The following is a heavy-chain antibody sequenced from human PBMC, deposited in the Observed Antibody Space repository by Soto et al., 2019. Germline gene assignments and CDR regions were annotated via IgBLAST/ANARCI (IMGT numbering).Heavy chain of an antibody. CDR2: IIPILGIA. Sequence: ASVKVSCKASGGTFSSYTISWVRQAPGQGLEWMGRIIPILGIANYAQKFQGRVTITADKSTSTAYMELSSLRSEDTAVYYCARGPLHAPDWFDTWGQGTLVTVS. CDR3: ARGPLHAPDWFDT. CDR1: GGTFSSYT. D-gene: IGHD2-15*01. J-gene: IGHJ5*02. V-gene: IGHV1-69*02.